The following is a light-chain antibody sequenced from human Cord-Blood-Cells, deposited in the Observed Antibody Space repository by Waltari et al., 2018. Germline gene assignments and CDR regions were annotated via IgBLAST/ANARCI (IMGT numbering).Light chain of an antibody. CDR2: GNS. Sequence: QSVLTQPPSVSGAPGQRVTISCTGSSSNIGAGYDLHWYQQLPGTAPKLLLYGNSNRPSRVPDRFSGSKSGTSASLAITGLQAEDEADYYCQSYDSSLSGYVFGTGTKVTVL. V-gene: IGLV1-40*01. CDR1: SSNIGAGYD. CDR3: QSYDSSLSGYV. J-gene: IGLJ1*01.